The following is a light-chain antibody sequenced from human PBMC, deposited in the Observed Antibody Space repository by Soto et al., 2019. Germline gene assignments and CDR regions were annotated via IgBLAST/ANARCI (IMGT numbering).Light chain of an antibody. V-gene: IGLV2-11*01. CDR2: DVS. CDR3: CSYAGTTHV. J-gene: IGLJ1*01. Sequence: QSALTQPPSVSGSPGQSVTISCTGTSSDIGGYNYVSWYQQLPGKAPKLMIYDVSKRPSGVPDLFSGSNSGNTASLTISGLQAEDEADYYCCSYAGTTHVFGTGTKVTVL. CDR1: SSDIGGYNY.